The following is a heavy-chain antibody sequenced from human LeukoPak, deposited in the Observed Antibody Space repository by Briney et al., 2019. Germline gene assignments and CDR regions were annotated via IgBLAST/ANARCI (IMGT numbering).Heavy chain of an antibody. V-gene: IGHV4-39*07. Sequence: PGGSLRLSCAASGFSFSSYEMNWVRQAPGKGLEWIGSIYYSGSTYYNPSLKSRVTISVDTSKNQFSLKLSSVTAADTAVYYCAREGYYGAIGYWGQGTLVTVSS. D-gene: IGHD3-10*01. CDR2: IYYSGST. CDR3: AREGYYGAIGY. CDR1: GFSFSSYE. J-gene: IGHJ4*02.